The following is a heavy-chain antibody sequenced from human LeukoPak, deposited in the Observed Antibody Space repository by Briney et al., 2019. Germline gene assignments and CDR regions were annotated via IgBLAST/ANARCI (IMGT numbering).Heavy chain of an antibody. D-gene: IGHD1-26*01. CDR3: VKDQVLVGRVFFDS. V-gene: IGHV3-23*01. CDR2: IGVSGTTT. J-gene: IGHJ4*02. Sequence: GGSLRLSCEASRFSFSTYAMSWVRQAPGKGLEWVSGIGVSGTTTYHTDSVKGRFTISRANAKNTLYLQMSSLRVEDTALYYCVKDQVLVGRVFFDSWGQGTLVTVSS. CDR1: RFSFSTYA.